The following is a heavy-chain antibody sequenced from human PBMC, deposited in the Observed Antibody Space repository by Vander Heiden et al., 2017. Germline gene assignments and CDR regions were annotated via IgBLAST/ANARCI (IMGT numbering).Heavy chain of an antibody. V-gene: IGHV3-23*01. CDR3: AKIKRGGDNLDC. D-gene: IGHD4-17*01. J-gene: IGHJ4*02. CDR1: GFTFNNYA. CDR2: INGGGGST. Sequence: EVHLLESGGGLVQPGGSLRLSCAASGFTFNNYAMSWVRQVPGKGLEWVSAINGGGGSTYYTDSVKGRFIISRDNSKNTLYLQMNSLRAEDTALYYCAKIKRGGDNLDCWGQGTLVTVSS.